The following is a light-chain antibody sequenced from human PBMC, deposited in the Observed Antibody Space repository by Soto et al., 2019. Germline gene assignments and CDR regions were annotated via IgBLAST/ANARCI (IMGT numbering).Light chain of an antibody. CDR3: CSYAGSSPHVE. J-gene: IGLJ2*01. Sequence: QSALTQPASVSGSPGQSITISCTGTSSDVGSYNLVSWYQQHPGKAPKLMIYEGSKRPSGVSNRFSGSKSGNTASLTISGLQAEDEADYYCCSYAGSSPHVEFGGGTKVTVL. CDR2: EGS. V-gene: IGLV2-23*01. CDR1: SSDVGSYNL.